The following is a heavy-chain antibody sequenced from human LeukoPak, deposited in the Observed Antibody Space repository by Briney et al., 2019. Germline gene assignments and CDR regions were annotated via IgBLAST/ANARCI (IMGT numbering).Heavy chain of an antibody. Sequence: GGSLRLSCAASGFTFSSYAMSWVRQAPGKGLEWVSAISGSGGSTYYADSVKGRFTIFRDNSKNTLYLQMNSLRAEDTAVYYCAKLYCGGGCYSFNWFDPWGQGTLVTVSS. CDR1: GFTFSSYA. V-gene: IGHV3-23*01. D-gene: IGHD2-21*01. J-gene: IGHJ5*02. CDR3: AKLYCGGGCYSFNWFDP. CDR2: ISGSGGST.